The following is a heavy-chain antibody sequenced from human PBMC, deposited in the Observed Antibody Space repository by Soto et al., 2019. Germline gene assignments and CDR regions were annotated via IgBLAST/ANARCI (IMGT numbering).Heavy chain of an antibody. CDR1: GYTFTSYD. Sequence: QVQLVQSGAEVKKPGASVKVSCKASGYTFTSYDINWVRQATGQGLEWMGWMNPNSGNTGYAQKFQGXVXXXRXXPISTADMGLGRLRSGDTAVSYCARELSSSGRFDYWGQGTLVTVSS. CDR2: MNPNSGNT. V-gene: IGHV1-8*01. D-gene: IGHD6-13*01. J-gene: IGHJ4*02. CDR3: ARELSSSGRFDY.